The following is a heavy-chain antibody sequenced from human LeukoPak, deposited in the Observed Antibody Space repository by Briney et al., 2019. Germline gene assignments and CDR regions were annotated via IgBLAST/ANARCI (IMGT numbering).Heavy chain of an antibody. J-gene: IGHJ2*01. CDR2: IDTSGNT. CDR3: ARVSSSWYQDWYFDL. D-gene: IGHD6-13*01. CDR1: GGSISSYY. Sequence: SETLSLTCCVSGGSISSYYWSWIPQPAGKGLEWAGRIDTSGNTNYKPSLKSRVTMSVDTYKNQFTLKLRSVTAADTAVYYCARVSSSWYQDWYFDLWGRGTLVTVSS. V-gene: IGHV4-4*07.